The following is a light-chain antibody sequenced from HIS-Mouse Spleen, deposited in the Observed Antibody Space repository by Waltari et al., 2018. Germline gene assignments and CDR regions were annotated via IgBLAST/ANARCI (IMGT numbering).Light chain of an antibody. V-gene: IGLV3-25*03. J-gene: IGLJ2*01. CDR2: KDS. CDR1: ALPKQY. Sequence: SYELTQPPSVSVSPGQTARITCSGDALPKQYAYWYQQKPGQAPVLVIYKDSARPSGIPERFSGSSSGTTVTLTISGVQEEDEADDYCQSADSSGTYSVVFGGGTKLTVL. CDR3: QSADSSGTYSVV.